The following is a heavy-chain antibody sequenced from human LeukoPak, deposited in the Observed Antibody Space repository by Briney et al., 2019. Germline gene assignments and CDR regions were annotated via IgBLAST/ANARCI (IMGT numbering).Heavy chain of an antibody. Sequence: GGSLRLSCAASGFTFSSYAMHWVRQAPGKGLEWVAVISYDGSNKYYADSVKGRFTISRDNSKNTLYLQMNSLRAEDTAVYYCARDTATHYYDSSGYQAGLYYYGMDVWGQGTTVTVSS. CDR1: GFTFSSYA. J-gene: IGHJ6*02. D-gene: IGHD3-22*01. CDR3: ARDTATHYYDSSGYQAGLYYYGMDV. CDR2: ISYDGSNK. V-gene: IGHV3-30*04.